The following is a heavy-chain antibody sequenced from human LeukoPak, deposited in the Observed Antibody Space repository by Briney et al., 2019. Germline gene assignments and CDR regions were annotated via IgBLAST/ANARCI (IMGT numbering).Heavy chain of an antibody. J-gene: IGHJ4*02. CDR1: GYSISSGYY. V-gene: IGHV4-38-2*02. CDR3: ARVWSLAAAGDY. CDR2: IYHSGST. D-gene: IGHD6-13*01. Sequence: PSETLSLTCTVSGYSISSGYYWGWIRQPPGQGLEWIGSIYHSGSTYYNPSLKSRVTISVDTSKNQFSLKLSSVTAADTAVYYCARVWSLAAAGDYWGQGTLVTVSS.